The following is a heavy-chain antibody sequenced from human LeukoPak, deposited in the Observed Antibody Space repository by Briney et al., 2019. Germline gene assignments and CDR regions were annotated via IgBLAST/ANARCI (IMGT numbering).Heavy chain of an antibody. CDR2: INPSGGST. D-gene: IGHD3-10*01. CDR3: ARDPIMVRGVSWFDP. CDR1: GYTFTSYY. V-gene: IGHV1-46*03. Sequence: ASVKVSCKASGYTFTSYYMHWVRQAPGQGLEWTGIINPSGGSTSYAQKFQGRVTMTRDTSTSTVYMELSSLRSEDTAVYYCARDPIMVRGVSWFDPWGQGTLVTVSS. J-gene: IGHJ5*02.